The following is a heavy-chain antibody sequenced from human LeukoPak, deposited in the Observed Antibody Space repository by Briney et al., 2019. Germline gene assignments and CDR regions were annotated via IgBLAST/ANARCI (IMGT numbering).Heavy chain of an antibody. CDR3: ARHLISITSCPYY. CDR1: GYSFSSYW. J-gene: IGHJ4*02. V-gene: IGHV5-51*01. D-gene: IGHD2-2*01. CDR2: IYPRDSRT. Sequence: GESLKISCKGSGYSFSSYWIAWVRQMPGKGLEWMGIIYPRDSRTTYSPSFQGQVTISVDKSISTAYLQWSSLKASDTAMYYCARHLISITSCPYYWGPGTLVTVSS.